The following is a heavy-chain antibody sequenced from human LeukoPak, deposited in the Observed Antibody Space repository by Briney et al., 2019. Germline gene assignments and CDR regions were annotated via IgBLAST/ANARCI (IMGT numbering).Heavy chain of an antibody. CDR3: IRDLGGRSGY. CDR1: GFTFSSYW. V-gene: IGHV3-7*01. D-gene: IGHD1-26*01. J-gene: IGHJ4*02. Sequence: GGSLRLSCAASGFTFSSYWMSWVRQAPGKGLEWVANIEQDGSEKYYVDSVKGRFTISRDNAKDTLYLQMNGLRAEDTAVYHCIRDLGGRSGYWGQGTLVTVSS. CDR2: IEQDGSEK.